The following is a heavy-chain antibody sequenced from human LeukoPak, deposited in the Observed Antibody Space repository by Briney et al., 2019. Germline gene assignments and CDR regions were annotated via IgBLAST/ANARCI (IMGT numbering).Heavy chain of an antibody. CDR1: GFTFSSYG. CDR2: ISGSGGST. CDR3: AKSMAPHYYDSSGYHYYFDY. V-gene: IGHV3-23*01. D-gene: IGHD3-22*01. J-gene: IGHJ4*02. Sequence: PGGSLRLSCAASGFTFSSYGMSWVRQAPGKGLEWVSAISGSGGSTYYADSVKGRFTISRDNSKNTLYLQMNSLRAEDTAVYYCAKSMAPHYYDSSGYHYYFDYWGQGTLVTVSS.